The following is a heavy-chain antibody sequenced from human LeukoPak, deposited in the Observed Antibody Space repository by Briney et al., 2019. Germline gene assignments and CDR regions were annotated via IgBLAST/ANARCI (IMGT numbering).Heavy chain of an antibody. CDR2: IYSDGTT. CDR1: GLSVTTNY. D-gene: IGHD1-26*01. Sequence: PGGSLRLSCVASGLSVTTNYMSWVRQAPGKGLEWVSVIYSDGTTFYGDSVRGRFTISRDTHKNTLYLQMYSLRADDTAVYYCARDRVSQRGPLIYTNSDSAHDGFDSWGQGILVTVSS. J-gene: IGHJ4*02. V-gene: IGHV3-53*01. CDR3: ARDRVSQRGPLIYTNSDSAHDGFDS.